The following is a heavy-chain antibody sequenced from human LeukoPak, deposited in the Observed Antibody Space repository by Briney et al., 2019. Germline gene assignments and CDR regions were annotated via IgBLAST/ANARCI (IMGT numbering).Heavy chain of an antibody. D-gene: IGHD3-22*01. CDR3: ARHYYDSSGYRSFDI. CDR2: MSYDGSNK. Sequence: PGGSLRLSCAASGFTFSSYAMHWVRQAAGQGLEGGAGMSYDGSNKYYAESGKGRFTIPRDNSKNTLYLQMNSLRAEDTAVYYCARHYYDSSGYRSFDIWGQGTMVTVSS. CDR1: GFTFSSYA. V-gene: IGHV3-30*04. J-gene: IGHJ3*02.